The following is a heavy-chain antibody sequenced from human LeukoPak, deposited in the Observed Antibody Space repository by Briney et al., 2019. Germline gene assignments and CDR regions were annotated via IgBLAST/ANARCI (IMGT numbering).Heavy chain of an antibody. CDR2: ISSSGDTI. V-gene: IGHV3-48*03. CDR1: GFTVSNYE. CDR3: ARGGLYYDY. D-gene: IGHD3-16*01. Sequence: GALRLTCAASGFTVSNYEMNCVRQAPGMGLEWVSYISSSGDTIFYANSVKGRFTISRDNAKNTLYLQMNSLTAEDSALYYCARGGLYYDYWGQGTLVTVSS. J-gene: IGHJ4*02.